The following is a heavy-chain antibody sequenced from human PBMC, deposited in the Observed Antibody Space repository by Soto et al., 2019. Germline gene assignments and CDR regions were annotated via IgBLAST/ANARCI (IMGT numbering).Heavy chain of an antibody. CDR1: GGTFSSYA. CDR3: ARGRGVRGWGSYRPHDAFDI. V-gene: IGHV1-69*01. D-gene: IGHD3-16*02. Sequence: VKVSCKASGGTFSSYAISWVRQAPGQGLEWMGGIIPIFGTANYAQKFQGRVTITADESTSTAYMELSSLRSEDTAVYYCARGRGVRGWGSYRPHDAFDIWGQGTMVTVSS. CDR2: IIPIFGTA. J-gene: IGHJ3*02.